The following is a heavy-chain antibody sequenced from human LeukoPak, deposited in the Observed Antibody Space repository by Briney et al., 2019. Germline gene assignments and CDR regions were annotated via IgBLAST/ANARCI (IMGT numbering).Heavy chain of an antibody. CDR2: ISTSSRT. CDR1: GFTFSSYA. CDR3: AKDLDSTGSWPPEYFQH. V-gene: IGHV3-23*01. D-gene: IGHD3-22*01. J-gene: IGHJ1*01. Sequence: GGSLRLSCAASGFTFSSYAMSWVRQAPGKGLEWVSLISTSSRTHYADSMKGRFTISRDNSRNTLYLQINSLRAEDTAVYYCAKDLDSTGSWPPEYFQHWGQGSLVTVSS.